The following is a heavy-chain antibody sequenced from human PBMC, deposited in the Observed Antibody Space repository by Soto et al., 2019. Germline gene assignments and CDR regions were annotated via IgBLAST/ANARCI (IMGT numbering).Heavy chain of an antibody. CDR1: GFTFSNYW. V-gene: IGHV3-7*03. CDR2: IKQDGTEK. J-gene: IGHJ4*02. Sequence: ESGGGLVQPGGSLRLSCAASGFTFSNYWMSWVRQAPGKGLEWVANIKQDGTEKNYVDSVKGRFTISRDKATNSLYLQMKSLRAEDTAVYYCARQRWLQLRYFDYWGQGTLVTVSS. D-gene: IGHD5-12*01. CDR3: ARQRWLQLRYFDY.